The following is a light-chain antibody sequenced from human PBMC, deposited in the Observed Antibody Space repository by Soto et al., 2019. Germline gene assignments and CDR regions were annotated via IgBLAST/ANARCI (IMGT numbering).Light chain of an antibody. J-gene: IGKJ1*01. Sequence: EIVMTQSPATLSVSQGERATLSCRASQSVSSNLAWYQQEPGQAPRLLIYGASTRATGIPARFSGSGSGTEFTLTISSLQSEDFALYYCQQYNNWPFPSWTFGQGTKVEIK. CDR2: GAS. CDR1: QSVSSN. CDR3: QQYNNWPFPSWT. V-gene: IGKV3-15*01.